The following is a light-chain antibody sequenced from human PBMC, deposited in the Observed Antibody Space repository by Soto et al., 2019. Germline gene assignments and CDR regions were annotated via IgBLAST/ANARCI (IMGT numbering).Light chain of an antibody. Sequence: QSVLTQPPSASGSPGQSVTISCTGTSSDVGGYNYVSWYQQHPGKVPKLMIYEVHKRPSGVPDRFSGSKSGNTASLTVSGLQAEDEAYYYCTSYAGGNNVFGTGTKLTVL. V-gene: IGLV2-8*01. CDR1: SSDVGGYNY. J-gene: IGLJ1*01. CDR3: TSYAGGNNV. CDR2: EVH.